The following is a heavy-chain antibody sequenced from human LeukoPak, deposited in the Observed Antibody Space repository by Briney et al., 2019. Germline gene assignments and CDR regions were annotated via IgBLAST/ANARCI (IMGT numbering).Heavy chain of an antibody. D-gene: IGHD6-19*01. CDR3: AKDPHSSGWYYFDY. CDR1: GFTVSSNY. CDR2: IYRGGST. J-gene: IGHJ4*02. V-gene: IGHV3-66*01. Sequence: GGSLRLSCAASGFTVSSNYMSWVRQAPGKGLEWVSVIYRGGSTYYADSVKGRFTISRDNSKNTLYLQMNSLRAEDTAVYYCAKDPHSSGWYYFDYWGQGTLVTVSS.